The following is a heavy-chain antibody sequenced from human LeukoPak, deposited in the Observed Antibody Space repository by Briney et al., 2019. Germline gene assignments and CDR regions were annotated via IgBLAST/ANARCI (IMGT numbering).Heavy chain of an antibody. Sequence: GGSLRLSCAASRFTFSSYWMSWVRQAPGKGLEWVANIKQDGSEKYYVDSVKGRFTISRDNAKNSLYLQMNSLRAEDTAVYYCARGRVGGSYVYWGQGTLVTVSS. CDR1: RFTFSSYW. J-gene: IGHJ4*02. V-gene: IGHV3-7*01. CDR3: ARGRVGGSYVY. CDR2: IKQDGSEK. D-gene: IGHD1-26*01.